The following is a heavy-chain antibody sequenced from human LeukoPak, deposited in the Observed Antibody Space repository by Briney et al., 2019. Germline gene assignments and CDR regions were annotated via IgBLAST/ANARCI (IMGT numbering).Heavy chain of an antibody. D-gene: IGHD3-9*01. J-gene: IGHJ5*01. CDR1: GDSISSGGYY. CDR3: ARLRYFDWLPRWFDS. V-gene: IGHV4-31*03. Sequence: PSETLSLTCTVSGDSISSGGYYWSWIRQHPGKGLEWIGYIYHSGSTHYNPSLKSRVTISVDMSKTQFSLKLSSVTAADTAVYYCARLRYFDWLPRWFDSWGQGTLVTVSS. CDR2: IYHSGST.